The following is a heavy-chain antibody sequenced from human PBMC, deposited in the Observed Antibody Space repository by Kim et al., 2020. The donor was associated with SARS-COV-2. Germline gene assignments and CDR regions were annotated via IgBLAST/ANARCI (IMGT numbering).Heavy chain of an antibody. CDR3: AKASGGYFEY. V-gene: IGHV3-43*02. CDR2: ISGDGDVT. J-gene: IGHJ4*02. D-gene: IGHD3-3*01. Sequence: GGSLRLSCAASGFTFDDYAMHWVRQAPGKGLEWVYLISGDGDVTSYADSVKGRFTISRDSRKNSLYLQMNSLRTEDTALYYCAKASGGYFEYWGQGTLVT. CDR1: GFTFDDYA.